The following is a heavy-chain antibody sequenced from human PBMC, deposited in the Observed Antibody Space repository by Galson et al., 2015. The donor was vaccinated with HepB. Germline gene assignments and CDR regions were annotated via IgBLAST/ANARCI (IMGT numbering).Heavy chain of an antibody. J-gene: IGHJ4*02. V-gene: IGHV3-48*04. CDR3: ARDLHSYGYADY. CDR1: GFTFSNYN. CDR2: ITSCSGTI. Sequence: SLRLSCAASGFTFSNYNMKWVRQAPGKGLEWVSYITSCSGTIYYADSVKGRFTISRDNAKNSLYLQMNSLRAEDTAVYYCARDLHSYGYADYWGQGTLVTVSS. D-gene: IGHD5-18*01.